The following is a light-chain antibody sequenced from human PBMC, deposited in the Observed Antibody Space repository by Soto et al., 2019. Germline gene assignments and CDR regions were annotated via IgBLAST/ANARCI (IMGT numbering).Light chain of an antibody. CDR1: RIVSSN. CDR3: QKYDGSRGT. CDR2: GAS. J-gene: IGKJ1*01. Sequence: EVGMTQSPTTLSVSPGERATLSCRASRIVSSNLAWYQQKPGQAPRLLIYGASTRATGITARFSGSGSGTDFTLTISRLESEDLALYYFQKYDGSRGTFGQGDKVDI. V-gene: IGKV3-15*01.